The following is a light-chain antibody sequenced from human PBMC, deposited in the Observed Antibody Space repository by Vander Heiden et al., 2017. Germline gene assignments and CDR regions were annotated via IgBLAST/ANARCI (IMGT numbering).Light chain of an antibody. CDR2: SDN. CDR1: TSNIGSNT. J-gene: IGLJ3*02. Sequence: QSVLTQPPPASGTPGQRVTISCSGSTSNIGSNTVNWYQQLPVTAPKLLIFSDNPRPSGVPDRFSGSKSGTSASLAISGLQSDDEADYYCATWDDSLNAWVFGGGTKLTVL. V-gene: IGLV1-44*01. CDR3: ATWDDSLNAWV.